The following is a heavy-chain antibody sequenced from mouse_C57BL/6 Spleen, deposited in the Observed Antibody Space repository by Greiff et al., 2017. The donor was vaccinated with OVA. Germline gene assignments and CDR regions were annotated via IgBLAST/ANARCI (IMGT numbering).Heavy chain of an antibody. CDR3: ARLDDYDVGFAY. CDR2: ISSGGSYT. D-gene: IGHD2-4*01. CDR1: GSTFSSYG. Sequence: EVHLVESGGDLVKPGGSLKLSCAASGSTFSSYGMSWVRQTPDKRLEWVATISSGGSYTYYPDSVKGRFTISRDNAKNTLYLQMSSLKSEDTAMYYCARLDDYDVGFAYWGQGTLVTVSA. J-gene: IGHJ3*01. V-gene: IGHV5-6*01.